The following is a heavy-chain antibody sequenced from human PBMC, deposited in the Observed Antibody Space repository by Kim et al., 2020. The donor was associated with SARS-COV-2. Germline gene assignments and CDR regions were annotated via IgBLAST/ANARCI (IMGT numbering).Heavy chain of an antibody. D-gene: IGHD2-21*01. CDR3: ARASKQKSIVVVIAITSYYFDY. V-gene: IGHV1-8*01. CDR2: MNPNSGNT. J-gene: IGHJ4*02. CDR1: GYTFTSYD. Sequence: ASVKVSCKASGYTFTSYDINWVRQATGQGLEWMGWMNPNSGNTGYAQKFQGRVTMTRNTSISTAYMELSSLRAEDTAVYYWARASKQKSIVVVIAITSYYFDYWGQGTLVTVSS.